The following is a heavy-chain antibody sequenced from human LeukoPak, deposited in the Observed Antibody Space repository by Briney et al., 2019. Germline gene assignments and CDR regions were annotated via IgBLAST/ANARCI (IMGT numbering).Heavy chain of an antibody. Sequence: GGSLRLSCVASGFDVNDNFMIWVRQAPGKGLEWVANTKEDGSQKYYVDSVKGRFTISRDNAKNSLYLQMNSLRAEDTAVYYCAGPTRSPLYWGQGTLVTVSS. CDR3: AGPTRSPLY. CDR2: TKEDGSQK. V-gene: IGHV3-7*03. J-gene: IGHJ4*02. CDR1: GFDVNDNF.